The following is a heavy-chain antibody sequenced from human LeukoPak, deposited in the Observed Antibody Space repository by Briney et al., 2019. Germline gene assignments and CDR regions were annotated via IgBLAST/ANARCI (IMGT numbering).Heavy chain of an antibody. CDR2: ITNTDSSDGAAT. J-gene: IGHJ3*02. D-gene: IGHD3-10*01. V-gene: IGHV3-23*01. CDR3: ARLYGSGTLIDAFDI. CDR1: GFTFSDYG. Sequence: GGSLRLSCVASGFTFSDYGMGWVRQAPGKGLEWVSAITNTDSSDGAATYYAGSVEGQFTISRDNSKDTLYLQMSGLRAEDTALYYCARLYGSGTLIDAFDIWGPGTMVIVS.